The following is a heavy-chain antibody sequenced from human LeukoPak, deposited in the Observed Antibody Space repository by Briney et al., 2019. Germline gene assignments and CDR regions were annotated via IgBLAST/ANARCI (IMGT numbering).Heavy chain of an antibody. CDR2: IRSDGFNK. CDR1: GFTFSGSG. J-gene: IGHJ4*02. D-gene: IGHD1-14*01. CDR3: AKDSRNLPFDY. V-gene: IGHV3-30*02. Sequence: PGGSLRLSCAASGFTFSGSGMHWVRQAPGKGLEWVAFIRSDGFNKYYADSVEGRFTISRDNSKNTLYLQMNSLRVEDTAVYYCAKDSRNLPFDYWGQGTLVTVSS.